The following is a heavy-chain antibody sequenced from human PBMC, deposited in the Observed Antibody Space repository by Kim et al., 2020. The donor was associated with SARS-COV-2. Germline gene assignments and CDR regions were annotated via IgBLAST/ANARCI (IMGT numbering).Heavy chain of an antibody. CDR2: INAGSGNT. D-gene: IGHD3-3*01. V-gene: IGHV1-3*01. CDR3: ARGGAVLRFLEWLSSYFDY. J-gene: IGHJ4*02. CDR1: GYTFSNYA. Sequence: ASVKVSCKASGYTFSNYAMLWVRQAPGQRLEWMGWINAGSGNTEYSQKFQGRLIITRDTSASTAYMELSSLRSEDTAVYYCARGGAVLRFLEWLSSYFDYWGQGTLVPVS.